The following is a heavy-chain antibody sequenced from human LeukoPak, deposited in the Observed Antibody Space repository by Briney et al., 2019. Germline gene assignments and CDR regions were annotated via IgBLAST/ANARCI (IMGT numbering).Heavy chain of an antibody. CDR1: GGSFSGYY. Sequence: SETLSLTCAVYGGSFSGYYWSWIRQPPGKGLEWIGEINHSGSTNYNPSLKSRVTISVDTSKNQFSLKLSSVTAADTAVYYCAMGAYSDAFDIWGQGTMVTVSS. CDR3: AMGAYSDAFDI. V-gene: IGHV4-34*01. J-gene: IGHJ3*02. D-gene: IGHD1-26*01. CDR2: INHSGST.